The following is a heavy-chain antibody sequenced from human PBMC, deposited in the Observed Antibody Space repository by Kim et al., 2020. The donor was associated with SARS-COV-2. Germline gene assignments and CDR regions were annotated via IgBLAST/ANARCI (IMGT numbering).Heavy chain of an antibody. CDR2: INHSGST. J-gene: IGHJ6*02. D-gene: IGHD2-15*01. CDR3: ARGVMVVVAAIKGGMDV. V-gene: IGHV4-34*01. CDR1: GGSFSGYY. Sequence: SETLSLTCAVYGGSFSGYYWSWIRQPPGKGLEWIGEINHSGSTNYNPSLKSRVTISVDTSKNQFSLKLSSVTAADTAVYYCARGVMVVVAAIKGGMDVWGQGTTVTVSS.